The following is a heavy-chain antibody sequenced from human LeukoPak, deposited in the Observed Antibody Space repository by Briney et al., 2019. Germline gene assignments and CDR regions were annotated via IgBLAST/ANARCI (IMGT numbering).Heavy chain of an antibody. CDR3: ARSRRAQQPSYYYYYYMDV. V-gene: IGHV1-46*01. Sequence: GASVKVSCKASGYTFTSYYMHWVRQAPGQGPEWMGVISPSGGSTTYAQKFQGRVTLTRDMSTSTDYLELSSLRSEDTAVYYCARSRRAQQPSYYYYYYMDVWGKGTTVTVSS. CDR1: GYTFTSYY. J-gene: IGHJ6*03. CDR2: ISPSGGST. D-gene: IGHD2-2*01.